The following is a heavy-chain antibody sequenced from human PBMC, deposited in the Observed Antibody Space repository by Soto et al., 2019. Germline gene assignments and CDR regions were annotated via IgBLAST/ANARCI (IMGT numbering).Heavy chain of an antibody. D-gene: IGHD6-6*01. CDR1: GFTFSSYA. Sequence: GSLRLSCAASGFTFSSYAMRWVRQAPGKGLEWVSAVSGRGGSTYYADSWKGGFTISRENSKNTLYLQMNSLRAEDTAVYYCAKDEGYSSSWGYYYYGMDVWGQGT. J-gene: IGHJ6*02. CDR2: VSGRGGST. V-gene: IGHV3-23*01. CDR3: AKDEGYSSSWGYYYYGMDV.